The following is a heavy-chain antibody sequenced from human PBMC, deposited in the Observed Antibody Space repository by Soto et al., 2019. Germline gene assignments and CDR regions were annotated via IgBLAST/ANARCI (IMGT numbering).Heavy chain of an antibody. CDR1: GFTFSSYW. Sequence: GGSLRLSCAASGFTFSSYWMHWVRQAPGKGLVWVSRINSDGSSTSYADSVKGRFTISRDNAKNTLYLQMNSLRAEDTAVYYCARGYSYGKGYYYMDVWGKGTTVTVSS. D-gene: IGHD5-18*01. CDR2: INSDGSST. J-gene: IGHJ6*03. V-gene: IGHV3-74*01. CDR3: ARGYSYGKGYYYMDV.